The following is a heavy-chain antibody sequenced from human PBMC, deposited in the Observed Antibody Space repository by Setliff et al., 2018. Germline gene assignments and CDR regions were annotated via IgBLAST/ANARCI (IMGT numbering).Heavy chain of an antibody. CDR2: IHHSGET. D-gene: IGHD6-13*01. Sequence: SETLSLTCTVSGDSIRRGDYWSWIRQHPGKGLEWIGYIHHSGETFYNPSLRSRVIISVDTSKNLISLNLRSVIDADTAVFYCARGRGYSSTWYALPYFDCWGQGTLVTVSS. CDR3: ARGRGYSSTWYALPYFDC. V-gene: IGHV4-38-2*02. CDR1: GDSIRRGDY. J-gene: IGHJ4*02.